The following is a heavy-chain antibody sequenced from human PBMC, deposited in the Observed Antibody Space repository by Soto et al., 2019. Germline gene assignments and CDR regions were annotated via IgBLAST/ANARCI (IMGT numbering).Heavy chain of an antibody. CDR1: GFTFSSYG. D-gene: IGHD6-13*01. CDR3: ARDRNIAAAGDAFDI. Sequence: PGGSLRLSCAASGFTFSSYGMHWVRQAPGKGLEWVAVIWYDGSNKYYADSVKGRFTISRDNSKNTLYLQMNSLRAEDTAVYYCARDRNIAAAGDAFDIWGQGTMVTVSS. J-gene: IGHJ3*02. V-gene: IGHV3-33*01. CDR2: IWYDGSNK.